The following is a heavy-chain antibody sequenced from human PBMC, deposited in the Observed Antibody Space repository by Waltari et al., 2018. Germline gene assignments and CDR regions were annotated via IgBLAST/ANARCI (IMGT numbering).Heavy chain of an antibody. D-gene: IGHD1-26*01. Sequence: EVQLVESGGGLVQPGRSLRLSCAASGFTFDDYAMHWVRQAPGKGREWVSGISRNSGSIGYADSVKGRFTISRDNAKNSLYLQMNSLRAEDTALYYCAKEKKGDVGAFDYWGQGTLVTVSS. CDR3: AKEKKGDVGAFDY. V-gene: IGHV3-9*01. CDR1: GFTFDDYA. J-gene: IGHJ4*02. CDR2: ISRNSGSI.